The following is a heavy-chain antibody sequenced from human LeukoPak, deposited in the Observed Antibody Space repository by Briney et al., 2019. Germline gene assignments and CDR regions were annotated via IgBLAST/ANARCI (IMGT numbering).Heavy chain of an antibody. J-gene: IGHJ3*02. Sequence: PSETLSLTCTVSGGSISSYYWSWIRQPPGKGLEWIGYIYYSGSTNYNPSLKSRVTISVDTSKNQFSLKLSSVTAADTAVYYCARGYSSSWSETLDAFDIWGQGTMVTVSS. D-gene: IGHD6-13*01. CDR3: ARGYSSSWSETLDAFDI. CDR2: IYYSGST. V-gene: IGHV4-59*12. CDR1: GGSISSYY.